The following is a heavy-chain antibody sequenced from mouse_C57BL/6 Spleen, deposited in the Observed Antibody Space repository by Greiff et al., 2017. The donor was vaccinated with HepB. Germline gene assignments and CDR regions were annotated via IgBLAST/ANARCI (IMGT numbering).Heavy chain of an antibody. J-gene: IGHJ4*01. CDR1: GFSLTSYG. Sequence: QVQLQQSGPGLVQPSQSLSITCTVSGFSLTSYGVHWVRQSPGKGLEWLGVIWSGGSTDYNAAFISRLSISKDNSKSQVFFKMNSLQADDTAIYYCARHEPYAMDYWGQGTSVTVSS. CDR3: ARHEPYAMDY. V-gene: IGHV2-2*01. CDR2: IWSGGST.